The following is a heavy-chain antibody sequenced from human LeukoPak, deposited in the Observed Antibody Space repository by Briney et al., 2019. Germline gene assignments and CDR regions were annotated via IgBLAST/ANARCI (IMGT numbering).Heavy chain of an antibody. J-gene: IGHJ6*02. CDR2: ISYDGNSK. CDR1: GFTFSTYV. D-gene: IGHD1-14*01. V-gene: IGHV3-30*03. CDR3: ARVTTSTKYYSGVDI. Sequence: PGGSLRLSCAGSGFTFSTYVIHWVRQAPGKGLEWAALISYDGNSKYYADSVKGRFTISRDNSKNTVYLQMDSLRAEDTAVYYCARVTTSTKYYSGVDIWGQGTTVTVSS.